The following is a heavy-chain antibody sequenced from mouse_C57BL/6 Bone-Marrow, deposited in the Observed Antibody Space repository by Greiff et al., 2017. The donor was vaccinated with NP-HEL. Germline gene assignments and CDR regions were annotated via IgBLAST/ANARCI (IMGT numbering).Heavy chain of an antibody. J-gene: IGHJ4*01. D-gene: IGHD2-1*01. V-gene: IGHV5-17*01. CDR3: APIYSGAMDY. CDR2: ISSGSSTI. CDR1: GFTFSDYG. Sequence: EVQRVESGGGLVKPGGSLKLSCAASGFTFSDYGMHWVRQAPEKGLEWVAYISSGSSTIYYADTVKGRFTISRDNAKNTLFLQKTSLRSEDTAMYYCAPIYSGAMDYWGQGTSVTVSS.